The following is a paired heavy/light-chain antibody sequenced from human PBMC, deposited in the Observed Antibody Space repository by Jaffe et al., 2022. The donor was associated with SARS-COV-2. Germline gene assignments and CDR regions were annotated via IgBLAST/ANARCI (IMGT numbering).Heavy chain of an antibody. J-gene: IGHJ3*02. D-gene: IGHD6-19*01. CDR1: GAPVRNYY. CDR3: ARGGHLVAGTPHDAFDI. Sequence: LQESGPGLVKPSETLSLTCTVSGAPVRNYYWIWIRQPPGRGLEWIGFFYYNETTNYNPSLKSRVTISVDTSKNQFSLKLTSVTAGDTAMYYCARGGHLVAGTPHDAFDIWGQGTMVTVSS. V-gene: IGHV4-59*02. CDR2: FYYNETT.
Light chain of an antibody. V-gene: IGLV1-47*01. CDR1: GSSNIGSSY. CDR2: RSV. CDR3: AAWDDSLRGPV. J-gene: IGLJ3*02. Sequence: QSVLTQPPSASGTPGQRVTISCSGSGSSNIGSSYVFWYQQVPGAAPKLLIYRSVQRPSGVPDRFSGSKSGTSASLGISGLRSEDEAVYYCAAWDDSLRGPVFGGGTKLTVL.